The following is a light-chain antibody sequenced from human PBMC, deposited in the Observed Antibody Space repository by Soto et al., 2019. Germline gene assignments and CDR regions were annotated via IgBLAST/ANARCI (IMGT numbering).Light chain of an antibody. CDR3: QQYNSYPLT. CDR1: KTISSW. Sequence: DIQMTQSPSTLSGSVGDRVTITCRASKTISSWLAWYQQKPGKAPKLLIYKASTLKSGVPSRFSGSGSGTEFTLTISSLQPDDFATYYCQQYNSYPLTFGGGTKVDIK. J-gene: IGKJ4*01. V-gene: IGKV1-5*03. CDR2: KAS.